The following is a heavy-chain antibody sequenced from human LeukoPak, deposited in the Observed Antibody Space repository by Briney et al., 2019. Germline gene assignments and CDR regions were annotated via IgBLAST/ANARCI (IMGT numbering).Heavy chain of an antibody. CDR1: GFTFSSYA. CDR2: ISGSGGST. V-gene: IGHV3-23*01. Sequence: PGGSLRLSCAASGFTFSSYAMSWVRQAPGKGLEWVSAISGSGGSTYYADSVKGRFTISRDNSKNTLYLQMNSLRAEDTAVYYCAKAGIPMRFLDPFDPWGQGTLVTVSS. D-gene: IGHD3-3*01. J-gene: IGHJ5*02. CDR3: AKAGIPMRFLDPFDP.